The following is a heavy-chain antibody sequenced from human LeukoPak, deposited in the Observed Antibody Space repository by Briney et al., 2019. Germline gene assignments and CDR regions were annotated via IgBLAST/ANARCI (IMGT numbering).Heavy chain of an antibody. CDR1: GGTFSSYA. CDR2: IIPIFGTA. V-gene: IGHV1-69*05. J-gene: IGHJ4*02. D-gene: IGHD6-13*01. Sequence: SVKVSGKASGGTFSSYAISWVRQAPGQGLEWMGGIIPIFGTANYAQKFQGRVTITTDESTSTAYMELSSLRSEDTAVYYCARIRPIAAAGSGGYFDYWGQGTLVTVSS. CDR3: ARIRPIAAAGSGGYFDY.